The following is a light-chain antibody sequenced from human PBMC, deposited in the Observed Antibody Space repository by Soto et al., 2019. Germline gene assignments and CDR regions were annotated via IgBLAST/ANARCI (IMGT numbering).Light chain of an antibody. V-gene: IGKV1-12*01. CDR1: QDISTS. CDR3: QQAHTFPRA. J-gene: IGKJ4*01. CDR2: AAS. Sequence: DIQMTQSPSSVSASVGDRVTLTCRASQDISTSLAWYQQKPGKAPKLLVYAASNLQSGVPSRFSGSGSETDFTLTISSLQPEDFAAYYCQQAHTFPRAFGGGTKVEFK.